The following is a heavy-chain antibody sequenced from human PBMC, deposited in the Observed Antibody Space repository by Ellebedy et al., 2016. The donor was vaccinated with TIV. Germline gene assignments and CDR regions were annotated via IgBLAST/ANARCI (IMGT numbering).Heavy chain of an antibody. CDR1: GGTFSSYA. CDR2: IIPIFGTA. J-gene: IGHJ2*01. CDR3: VRALNVATIWDDPPYFDL. V-gene: IGHV1-69*13. Sequence: ASVKVSCKASGGTFSSYAISWVRQAPGQGLEWMGGIIPIFGTANYAQKFQGRVTITADESTSTAYMELSSLRSEDTAVYYCVRALNVATIWDDPPYFDLWGRGTLVTVSS. D-gene: IGHD5-12*01.